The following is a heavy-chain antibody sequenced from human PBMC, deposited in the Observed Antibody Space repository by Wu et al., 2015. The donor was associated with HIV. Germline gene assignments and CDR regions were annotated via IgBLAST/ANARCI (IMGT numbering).Heavy chain of an antibody. CDR3: ARVQFDPKYYTYFDL. V-gene: IGHV1-18*01. CDR2: MNPRNGYI. Sequence: LVQSGPEAKRPGASVNVSCKASYILTSYPIGWVRQAPGQRLEWMGWMNPRNGYIKPAQRFQDRITMSTNNSAQTAYMELRSLTSDDTAIYFCARVQFDPKYYTYFDLWGQGTLVSVSS. J-gene: IGHJ5*01. CDR1: YILTSYP. D-gene: IGHD3-10*01.